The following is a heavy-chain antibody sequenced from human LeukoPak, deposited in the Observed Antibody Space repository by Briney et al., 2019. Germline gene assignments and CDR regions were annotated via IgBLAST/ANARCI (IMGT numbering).Heavy chain of an antibody. CDR3: ARASLSGYSDFDY. Sequence: SETLSLTCAVYGGAFSGYYWSWIRQPPGKGLEWIGEINHSGSTNYNPSLKSRVTISVDTSKNQFSLKLSSVTAADTAVYYCARASLSGYSDFDYWGQGTLVTVSS. J-gene: IGHJ4*02. D-gene: IGHD3-22*01. V-gene: IGHV4-34*01. CDR1: GGAFSGYY. CDR2: INHSGST.